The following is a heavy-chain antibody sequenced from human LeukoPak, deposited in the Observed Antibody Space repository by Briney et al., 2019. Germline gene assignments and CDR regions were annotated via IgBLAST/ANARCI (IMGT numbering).Heavy chain of an antibody. V-gene: IGHV4-39*01. CDR2: IYYSGST. CDR3: ARTRMVRGAPRFGGPLDY. CDR1: GGSISSSSYY. D-gene: IGHD3-10*01. Sequence: SETLSLTCTVSGGSISSSSYYWGWIRQPPGKGLEWIGSIYYSGSTYYNPSLKSRVTISVDTSKNQFSLKLSSVTAADTAVYYCARTRMVRGAPRFGGPLDYWGQGTLVTVSS. J-gene: IGHJ4*02.